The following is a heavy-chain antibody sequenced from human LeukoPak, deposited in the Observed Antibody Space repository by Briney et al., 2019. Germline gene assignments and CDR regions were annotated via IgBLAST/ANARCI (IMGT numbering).Heavy chain of an antibody. CDR1: GFTFSTYG. CDR3: AKRTGDSYYYDSSDSYFDY. Sequence: GGSLRLSCAASGFTFSTYGMHWVRQAPGKGLEWVAFIRYDGSNKYYADSVKGRFTISRDNSKSTLYLQMNSLRAEDTAVYYCAKRTGDSYYYDSSDSYFDYWGQGTLVTVSS. V-gene: IGHV3-30*02. CDR2: IRYDGSNK. J-gene: IGHJ4*02. D-gene: IGHD3-22*01.